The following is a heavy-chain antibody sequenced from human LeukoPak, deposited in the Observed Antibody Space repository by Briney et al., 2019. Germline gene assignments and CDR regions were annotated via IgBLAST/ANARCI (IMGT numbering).Heavy chain of an antibody. CDR3: ARGGFDY. CDR2: ISPKSGDT. V-gene: IGHV1-2*02. Sequence: ASVNVSCKASEYTFTGYYLHWVRQAPGQGLEWMGWISPKSGDTNYAQKFRGRVNMTSDTSISTAYMELTRVRSDDTAIYYCARGGFDYWGQGTLVTVSS. CDR1: EYTFTGYY. J-gene: IGHJ4*02.